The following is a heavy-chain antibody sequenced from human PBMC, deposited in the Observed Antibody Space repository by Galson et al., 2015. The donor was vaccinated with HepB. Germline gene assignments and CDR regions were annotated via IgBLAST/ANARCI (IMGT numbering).Heavy chain of an antibody. V-gene: IGHV3-30-3*01. D-gene: IGHD2-15*01. CDR3: ARDFRWNFDY. CDR2: ISPDGIIT. CDR1: GFTFSREN. J-gene: IGHJ4*02. Sequence: SLRLSCAASGFTFSRENMHWVRQTPGKGQEWLAIISPDGIITFYPESLKGRFTISRDNSKNTLYLQMNSLRPEDTAVYYCARDFRWNFDYWGQGISVTVSS.